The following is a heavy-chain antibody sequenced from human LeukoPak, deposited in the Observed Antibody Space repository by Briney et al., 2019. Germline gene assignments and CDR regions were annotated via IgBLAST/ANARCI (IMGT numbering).Heavy chain of an antibody. CDR2: ISGSGGST. J-gene: IGHJ4*02. Sequence: GGSLRLSCAASGFTFSSYAMGWVRQAPGKGLEWVSAISGSGGSTYYADSVKGRFTISRDNSKNTLYLQMNSLRAEDTAVYYCAKDLGYGDYVVYDYWGQGTLVTVSS. V-gene: IGHV3-23*01. CDR1: GFTFSSYA. D-gene: IGHD4-17*01. CDR3: AKDLGYGDYVVYDY.